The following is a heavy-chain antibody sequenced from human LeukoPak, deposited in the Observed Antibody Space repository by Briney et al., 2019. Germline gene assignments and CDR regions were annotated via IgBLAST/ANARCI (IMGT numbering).Heavy chain of an antibody. V-gene: IGHV3-23*01. Sequence: QTGGSLRLSCAASGFTFSSYWMTWVRQAPGKGLEWVSAISGSGGSTYYADSVKGRFTISRDNSKNTLYLQMNSLRAEDTAVYYCAKDRVIVVVPNFDYWGQGTLVTVSS. J-gene: IGHJ4*02. CDR2: ISGSGGST. CDR1: GFTFSSYW. CDR3: AKDRVIVVVPNFDY. D-gene: IGHD3-22*01.